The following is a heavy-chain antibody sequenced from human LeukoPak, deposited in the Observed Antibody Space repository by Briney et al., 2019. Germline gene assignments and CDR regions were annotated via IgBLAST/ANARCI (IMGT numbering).Heavy chain of an antibody. J-gene: IGHJ4*02. CDR2: IYTSGST. CDR1: GGSISSGSYY. D-gene: IGHD6-13*01. V-gene: IGHV4-61*02. CDR3: ARGFKGIAAPFDY. Sequence: SETLSLTCTVSGGSISSGSYYWSWIRQPAGKGLEWIGRIYTSGSTNYNPSLKSRVTISVDTSKNQFSLKLSSVTAADTAVYYCARGFKGIAAPFDYWGQGTLVTVSS.